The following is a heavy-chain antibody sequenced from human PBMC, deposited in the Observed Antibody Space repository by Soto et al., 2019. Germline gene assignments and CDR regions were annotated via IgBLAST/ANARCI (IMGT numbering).Heavy chain of an antibody. D-gene: IGHD3-16*01. Sequence: PGEFKKNRNSGAGEMIIDYWIGWVRQIPGKGLEWMGVIFVGDSDTGYSPSFEGQVTISADKSISTVYLRWGSLKASDTAMYYFSRSWGSSRAVRALGIWGQGTLVTVSS. CDR3: SRSWGSSRAVRALGI. CDR1: GEMIIDYW. V-gene: IGHV5-51*01. J-gene: IGHJ4*03. CDR2: IFVGDSDT.